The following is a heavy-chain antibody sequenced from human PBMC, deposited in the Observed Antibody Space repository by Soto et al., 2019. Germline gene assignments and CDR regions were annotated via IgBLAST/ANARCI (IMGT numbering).Heavy chain of an antibody. V-gene: IGHV3-11*01. Sequence: QVQLVESGGGLVEPGGSLRLSFPASGLRFSDHYRTWFGKPPGKGLEWVAKISSSGTTMYYADSVKGRFTVSRDNAKNSLYLQMNSLRAEDTAVYYCAGDPYYYGSAFWGQGTLVTVSS. CDR1: GLRFSDHY. CDR2: ISSSGTTM. CDR3: AGDPYYYGSAF. D-gene: IGHD3-10*01. J-gene: IGHJ4*02.